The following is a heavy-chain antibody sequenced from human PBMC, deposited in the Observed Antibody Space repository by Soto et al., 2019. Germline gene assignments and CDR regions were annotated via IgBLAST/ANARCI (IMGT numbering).Heavy chain of an antibody. J-gene: IGHJ4*02. Sequence: QVRLVQSGAEVKKPGSSVKVSCKASGGTFSNYAIAWLRQAPGQGLEWMGGIILPFGTPNYAQKFQGRVTLSADESMPTAYMEMSGLTSEDTAVYYCAGGPDYEGYFDYWGRGTLVTVSS. CDR1: GGTFSNYA. V-gene: IGHV1-69*12. CDR2: IILPFGTP. CDR3: AGGPDYEGYFDY. D-gene: IGHD4-17*01.